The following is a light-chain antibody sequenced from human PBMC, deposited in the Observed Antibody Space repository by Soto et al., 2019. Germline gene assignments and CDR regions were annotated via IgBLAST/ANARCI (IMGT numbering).Light chain of an antibody. V-gene: IGLV2-8*01. CDR3: RLSAGTGTVV. J-gene: IGLJ2*01. CDR1: SSDIGAYKF. Sequence: QSVLTQPPSASGSPGQSVAISCTVTSSDIGAYKFLSWYQQHPGKAPKLIIYEVSIRSSGVRDRCSGSKSGDTASLTVSRLLAEDESDYYCRLSAGTGTVVFGGGTKVTVL. CDR2: EVS.